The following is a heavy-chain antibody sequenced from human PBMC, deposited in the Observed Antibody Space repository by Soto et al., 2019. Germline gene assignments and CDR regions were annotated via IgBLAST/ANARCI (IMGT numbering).Heavy chain of an antibody. CDR1: GFTFSSYA. CDR2: ISGSGGST. CDR3: AKDRATMVRGVMYFDY. V-gene: IGHV3-23*01. J-gene: IGHJ4*02. D-gene: IGHD3-10*01. Sequence: GGSLRLSCAASGFTFSSYAMSWVRQAPGKGLEWVSAISGSGGSTYYADSVKGRFTISRDNSKNTLYLQMNSLRAEDTAVYYCAKDRATMVRGVMYFDYWGQGTLVTVSS.